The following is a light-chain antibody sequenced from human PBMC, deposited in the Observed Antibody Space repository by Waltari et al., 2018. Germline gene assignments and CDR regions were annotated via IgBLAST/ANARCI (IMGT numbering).Light chain of an antibody. J-gene: IGLJ2*01. CDR3: CSYAGHTTYVV. Sequence: QSALTQPASVSGSPGQSITISCTGTSSDVGSYTLFPWYQKYPGKAPKLMIYEGSKRPSGVSNRFSGSKSGNTASLTISGVQAEDEADYYCCSYAGHTTYVVFGGGTKLTVL. V-gene: IGLV2-23*01. CDR1: SSDVGSYTL. CDR2: EGS.